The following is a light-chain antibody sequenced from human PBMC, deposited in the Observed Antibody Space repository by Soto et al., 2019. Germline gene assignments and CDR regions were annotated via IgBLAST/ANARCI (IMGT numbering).Light chain of an antibody. CDR2: DVS. J-gene: IGLJ3*02. CDR3: CSYAGGHTCV. CDR1: SSDVGDYDF. V-gene: IGLV2-11*01. Sequence: QSALTQPPSVSGSPGQSVTISCTGTSSDVGDYDFVSWYHQHPGKVPKVIIYDVSERPSGVPDRFSGSKSGNTASLTISGLQAEDEAVYYCCSYAGGHTCVFGGGTELTVL.